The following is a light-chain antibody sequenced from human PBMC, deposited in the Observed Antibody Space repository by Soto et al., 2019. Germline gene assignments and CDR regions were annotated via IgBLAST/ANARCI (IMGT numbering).Light chain of an antibody. Sequence: DIQMTQSPSTLSASVGDTVIITCRASQSVRTWVAWYQQKPGKVPNLLIYKASSLESGVPSRFSGSGSGTEFTLTISSLQPDDFATYYCQQYNSYSLFTFGPGTKVDV. CDR3: QQYNSYSLFT. V-gene: IGKV1-5*03. CDR1: QSVRTW. J-gene: IGKJ3*01. CDR2: KAS.